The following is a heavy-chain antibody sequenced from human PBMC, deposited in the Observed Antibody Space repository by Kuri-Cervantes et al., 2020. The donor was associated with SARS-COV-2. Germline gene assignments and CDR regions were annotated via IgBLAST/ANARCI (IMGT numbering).Heavy chain of an antibody. D-gene: IGHD3-9*01. J-gene: IGHJ3*02. CDR1: GFTFSSYA. CDR3: AREGYDMSDAFDI. V-gene: IGHV3-30-3*01. CDR2: ISYDGSNK. Sequence: GESLKISCAASGFTFSSYAMHWVRQAPGKGLEWVAVISYDGSNKYYADSVKGRFTISRDNSKNTLYLQMNSLRAEDTAVYYCAREGYDMSDAFDIWGQGTMVTVSS.